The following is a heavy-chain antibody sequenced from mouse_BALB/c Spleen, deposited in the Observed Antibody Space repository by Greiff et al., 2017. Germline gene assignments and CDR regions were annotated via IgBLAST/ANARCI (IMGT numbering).Heavy chain of an antibody. J-gene: IGHJ2*01. CDR3: ARSVGSSSFDY. D-gene: IGHD1-1*01. Sequence: QVQLKESGAELVRPGVSVKISCKGSGYTFTDYAMHWVKQSHAKSLEWIGVISTYYGDASYNQKFKGKATMTVDKSSSTAYMELARLTSEDSPIYYCARSVGSSSFDYWGQGTTLTVSS. CDR1: GYTFTDYA. CDR2: ISTYYGDA. V-gene: IGHV1S137*01.